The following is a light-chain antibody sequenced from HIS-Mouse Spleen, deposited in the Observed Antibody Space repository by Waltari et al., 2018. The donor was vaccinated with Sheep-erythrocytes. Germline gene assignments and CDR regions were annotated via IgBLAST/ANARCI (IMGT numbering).Light chain of an antibody. CDR1: SSNIGSNY. CDR3: SSYTSSSSYV. J-gene: IGLJ1*01. Sequence: QSVLTQPPSASGTPGQRVTISCSGRSSNIGSNYVYWYQQLPGTAPKLPIYRNNQRPSGVSNRFSGSKSGNTASLTIAGLQAEDEADYYCSSYTSSSSYVFGTGTKVTVL. CDR2: RNN. V-gene: IGLV1-47*01.